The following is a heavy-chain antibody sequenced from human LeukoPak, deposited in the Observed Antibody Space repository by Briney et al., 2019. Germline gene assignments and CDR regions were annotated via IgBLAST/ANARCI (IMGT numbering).Heavy chain of an antibody. D-gene: IGHD3-22*01. Sequence: SDTLSHTHSLSCAPKSRYFWSWIRPPPGKGVEGIGYTYNGRNTNYHPPIKSRVTISLDTSNNQFPLQLTSATAADTAVYFCSRVRGRWLGPGFDYWGQGTLVTVSS. CDR3: SRVRGRWLGPGFDY. CDR1: CAPKSRYF. V-gene: IGHV4-59*07. J-gene: IGHJ4*02. CDR2: TYNGRNT.